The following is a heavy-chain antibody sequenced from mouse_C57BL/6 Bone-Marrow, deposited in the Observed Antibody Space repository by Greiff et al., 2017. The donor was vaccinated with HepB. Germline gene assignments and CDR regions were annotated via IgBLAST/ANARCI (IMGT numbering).Heavy chain of an antibody. CDR1: GFNIKDYY. Sequence: VQLQQSGAELVKPGASVKLSCTASGFNIKDYYMHWVKQRTEQGLEWIGRIDPEDGETKYAPKFQGKATITADTSSNTADLQLSSLTSEDTAVYYCATTVYYFDYWGQGTTLTVSS. CDR3: ATTVYYFDY. CDR2: IDPEDGET. J-gene: IGHJ2*01. D-gene: IGHD1-1*01. V-gene: IGHV14-2*01.